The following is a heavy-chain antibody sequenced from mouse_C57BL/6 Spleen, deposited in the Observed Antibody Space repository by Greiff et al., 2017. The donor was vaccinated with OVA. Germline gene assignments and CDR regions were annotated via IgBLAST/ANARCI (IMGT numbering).Heavy chain of an antibody. Sequence: DVQLVESGPELVKPGASVKIPCKASGYTFTDYNMDWVKQSHGKSLEWIGDINPNNGGTIYNQKFKGKATLTVDKSSSTAYMELRSLTSEDTAVYYCARRYYGSSGHYFDYWGQGTTLTVSS. CDR1: GYTFTDYN. CDR3: ARRYYGSSGHYFDY. J-gene: IGHJ2*01. D-gene: IGHD1-1*01. CDR2: INPNNGGT. V-gene: IGHV1-18*01.